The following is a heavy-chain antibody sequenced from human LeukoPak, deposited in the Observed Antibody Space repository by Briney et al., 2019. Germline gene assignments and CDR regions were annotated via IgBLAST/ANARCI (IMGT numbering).Heavy chain of an antibody. CDR3: ARVGGVVIAHNWFDP. V-gene: IGHV1-2*06. J-gene: IGHJ5*02. Sequence: ASVKVSCKASGYTFTGYYMHWVRQAPGQGLEWMGRINPNSGGTNYAQKFQGRVTMTRDTSISTAYMELSRLRSDDTAVYYCARVGGVVIAHNWFDPWGQGTLVTVSS. D-gene: IGHD2-21*01. CDR2: INPNSGGT. CDR1: GYTFTGYY.